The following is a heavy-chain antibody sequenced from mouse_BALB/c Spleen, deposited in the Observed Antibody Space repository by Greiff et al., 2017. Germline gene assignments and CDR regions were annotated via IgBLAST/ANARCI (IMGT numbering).Heavy chain of an antibody. CDR1: GFTFSSYG. Sequence: EVQRVESGGDLVKPGGSLKLSCAASGFTFSSYGMSWVRQTPDKRLEWVATISSGGSYTYYPDSVKGRFTISRDNAKNTLYLQMSSLKSEDTAMYYCARLYGNYPKNYFDYWGQGTTLTVSS. D-gene: IGHD2-10*02. J-gene: IGHJ2*01. V-gene: IGHV5-6*01. CDR3: ARLYGNYPKNYFDY. CDR2: ISSGGSYT.